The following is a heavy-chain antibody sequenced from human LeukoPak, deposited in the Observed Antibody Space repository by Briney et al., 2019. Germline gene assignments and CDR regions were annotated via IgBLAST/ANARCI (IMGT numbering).Heavy chain of an antibody. CDR3: ASQAARRNNWFDP. J-gene: IGHJ5*02. V-gene: IGHV4-39*07. Sequence: SETLSLTCTVSGGSISSSSYYWGWIRQPPGKGLEWIGIVYYSGSAYYNPSLKSRVTISVDTSKNQFSLKLSSVTAADTAVYYCASQAARRNNWFDPWGQGTLVTVSS. CDR2: VYYSGSA. CDR1: GGSISSSSYY. D-gene: IGHD6-6*01.